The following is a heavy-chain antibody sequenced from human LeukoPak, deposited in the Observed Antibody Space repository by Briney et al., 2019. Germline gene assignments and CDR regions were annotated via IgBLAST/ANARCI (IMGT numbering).Heavy chain of an antibody. CDR2: IIPIFGTA. CDR1: GGTFSSYA. J-gene: IGHJ4*02. Sequence: SVKVSCKASGGTFSSYAISWVRQAPGQGLEWLGGIIPIFGTANYAQKFQGRVTITTDESTSTAYMELSSLRSEDTAVYYCARVHTRRGYSYGPADYWGQGTLVTVSS. D-gene: IGHD5-18*01. V-gene: IGHV1-69*05. CDR3: ARVHTRRGYSYGPADY.